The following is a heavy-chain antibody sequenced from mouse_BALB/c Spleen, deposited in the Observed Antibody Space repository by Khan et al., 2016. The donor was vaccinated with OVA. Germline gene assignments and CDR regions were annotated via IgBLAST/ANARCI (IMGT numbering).Heavy chain of an antibody. J-gene: IGHJ4*01. Sequence: VELVESGPGLAAPSQSLSITCTISGFSLTNYGVHWIRQPPGKGLEWLVVIWSDGSTTYNSALQSRLTITKDNSQSQVFLKMNGLQTDDTAIYFCARQPYYNYDILDYWGQGTLVTVSS. CDR2: IWSDGST. CDR1: GFSLTNYG. CDR3: ARQPYYNYDILDY. V-gene: IGHV2-6-1*01. D-gene: IGHD2-12*01.